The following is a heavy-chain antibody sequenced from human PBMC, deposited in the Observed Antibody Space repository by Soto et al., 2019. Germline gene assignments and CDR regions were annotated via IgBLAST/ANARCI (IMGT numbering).Heavy chain of an antibody. V-gene: IGHV3-23*01. CDR1: GFTFSSAV. J-gene: IGHJ4*02. Sequence: EVQVLESGGGLVQPGGSLRLSCAASGFTFSSAVMSWVRQAPGKGLEWVSSVTGNPGSTYYADSVKGRFTISRDNSKKTLSLQMTNLRAEDTAVYYCAKTYYDFPSGYYFDYWGQGALVTVSS. CDR3: AKTYYDFPSGYYFDY. D-gene: IGHD3-3*01. CDR2: VTGNPGST.